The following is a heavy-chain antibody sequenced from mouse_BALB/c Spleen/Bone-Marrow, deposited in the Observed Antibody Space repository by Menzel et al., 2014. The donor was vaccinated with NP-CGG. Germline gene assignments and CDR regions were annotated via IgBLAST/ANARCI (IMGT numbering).Heavy chain of an antibody. D-gene: IGHD2-4*01. CDR1: GFTFSSFG. CDR3: ARSTMITTGYYYAMDY. V-gene: IGHV5-17*02. Sequence: VQLKDSGGGLVQPGGSRKVSCAASGFTFSSFGMHWVRQAPEKGLEWVAYISSGSSTIYYADTVKGRFTISRDNPKNTLFLQMTSLRSEDTAMYYCARSTMITTGYYYAMDYWGQGTSVTVSS. J-gene: IGHJ4*01. CDR2: ISSGSSTI.